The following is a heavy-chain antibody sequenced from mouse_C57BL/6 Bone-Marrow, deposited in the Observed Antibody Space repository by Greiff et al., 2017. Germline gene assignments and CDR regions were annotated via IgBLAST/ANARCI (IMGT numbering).Heavy chain of an antibody. D-gene: IGHD1-1*01. J-gene: IGHJ1*03. CDR2: ILPGSGST. CDR3: ERGGSSHWYFDV. V-gene: IGHV1-9*01. CDR1: GFTFTGYW. Sequence: QVQLQQSGAELMKPGASVKLSCKATGFTFTGYWIEWVKQSPGHGLEWIGEILPGSGSTNYTEKFKGKVTFTADTSSNTAYLLLSSLTTEDSAINYCERGGSSHWYFDVWGTGTTVTVSS.